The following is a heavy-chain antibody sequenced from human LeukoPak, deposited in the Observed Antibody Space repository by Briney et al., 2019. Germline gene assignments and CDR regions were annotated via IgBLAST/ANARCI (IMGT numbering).Heavy chain of an antibody. J-gene: IGHJ4*02. CDR2: ISKDGSTK. Sequence: PGGSLRLSCAASGFTFSSYAMHWVRQAPGKGLEWVAVISKDGSTKYYADSVKGRFTISRDNSKDTLYLQMDSLRPEDTAVYFCARDRYYSSGTYSDFWGQGALVTVSS. V-gene: IGHV3-30*04. D-gene: IGHD3-10*01. CDR3: ARDRYYSSGTYSDF. CDR1: GFTFSSYA.